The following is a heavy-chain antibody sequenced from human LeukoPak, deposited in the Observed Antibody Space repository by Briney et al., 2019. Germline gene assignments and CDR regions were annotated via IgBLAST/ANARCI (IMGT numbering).Heavy chain of an antibody. CDR2: IKHDGSEK. Sequence: HTGGSLRLSCAASGFIFINYFMSWVRQAPGKGLEWVASIKHDGSEKYYVDSVRGRFTISRDNTKNSLYLQMSSLRAEDTAVYYCATDRGWRTSGYYLYNFEYWGQGTLVTFSS. D-gene: IGHD3-3*01. J-gene: IGHJ4*02. CDR3: ATDRGWRTSGYYLYNFEY. V-gene: IGHV3-7*01. CDR1: GFIFINYF.